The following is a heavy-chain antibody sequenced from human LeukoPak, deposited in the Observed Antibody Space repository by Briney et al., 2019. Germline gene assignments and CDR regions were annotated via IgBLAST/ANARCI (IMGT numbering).Heavy chain of an antibody. D-gene: IGHD6-6*01. CDR2: INSDGSST. Sequence: PGGSLRLSCAASGFTFSSYWMHWVRQAPGKGLVWVSRINSDGSSTSYADSVKGRFTISRDNAKNTLYLQMNSLRAEDTAVYYCVWSSTWDKRFYLDQWGQGTLVTVSS. CDR3: VWSSTWDKRFYLDQ. CDR1: GFTFSSYW. J-gene: IGHJ4*02. V-gene: IGHV3-74*01.